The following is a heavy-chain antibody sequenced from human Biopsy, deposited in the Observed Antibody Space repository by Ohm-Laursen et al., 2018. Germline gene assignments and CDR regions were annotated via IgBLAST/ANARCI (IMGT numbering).Heavy chain of an antibody. V-gene: IGHV1-2*02. CDR1: GYTFTGYH. Sequence: SVKGSCKASGYTFTGYHVHWVRQAPGQGLEWMGWINAKTGDTNYAQKVQGRVTMTRDTSISTAYVDLSSLRSDDTAVYYCTRGGYYYDSLAYYYWFDPWGQGTLVTVSS. CDR3: TRGGYYYDSLAYYYWFDP. CDR2: INAKTGDT. J-gene: IGHJ5*02. D-gene: IGHD3-22*01.